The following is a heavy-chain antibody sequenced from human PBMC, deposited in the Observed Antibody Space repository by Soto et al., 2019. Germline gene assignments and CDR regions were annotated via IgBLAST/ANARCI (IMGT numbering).Heavy chain of an antibody. CDR1: GGSFSGYY. J-gene: IGHJ6*02. Sequence: SETLSLTCVVCGGSFSGYYWSWIRQPPGKGLEWIGEINHSGSTNYNPSLKSRVTISVDTSKNQFSLKLSSVTAADTAVYYCARGAHDYGDYTGTYYGMDVWGQGTTVTVSS. D-gene: IGHD4-17*01. CDR2: INHSGST. V-gene: IGHV4-34*01. CDR3: ARGAHDYGDYTGTYYGMDV.